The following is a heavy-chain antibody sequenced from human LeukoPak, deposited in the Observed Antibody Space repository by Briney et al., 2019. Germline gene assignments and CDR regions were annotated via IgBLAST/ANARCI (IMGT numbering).Heavy chain of an antibody. J-gene: IGHJ6*03. D-gene: IGHD2-21*01. CDR3: ASIPQYYYYMDV. Sequence: SETLSLTCAVYGGSFSGYYWSWIRQPPGKGLEWIGEINHSGSTNYNPSLKSRVTISVDTSKNQFSLKLSSVTAADTAVYYCASIPQYYYYMDVWGKGTTVTVSS. CDR1: GGSFSGYY. CDR2: INHSGST. V-gene: IGHV4-34*01.